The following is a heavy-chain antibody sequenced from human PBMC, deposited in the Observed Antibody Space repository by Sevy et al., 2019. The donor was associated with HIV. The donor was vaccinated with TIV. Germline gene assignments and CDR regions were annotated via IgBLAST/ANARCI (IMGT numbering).Heavy chain of an antibody. J-gene: IGHJ4*02. CDR1: GGSISSGNYY. CDR2: IYTSGST. Sequence: SETLSLTCTVSGGSISSGNYYWSWIRQPAGKGLEWIGRIYTSGSTNYNPSLKSRVTISVDTSKNQFSLKLSYVTAADTAVHYCARESGDCSSTSCYEGVFDYWGQGTLVTVSS. V-gene: IGHV4-61*02. D-gene: IGHD2-2*01. CDR3: ARESGDCSSTSCYEGVFDY.